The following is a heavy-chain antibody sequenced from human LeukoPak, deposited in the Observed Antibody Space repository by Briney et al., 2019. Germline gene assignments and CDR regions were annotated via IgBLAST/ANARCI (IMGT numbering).Heavy chain of an antibody. CDR1: GFTFSNYP. D-gene: IGHD1-1*01. CDR2: ISDDGSNK. Sequence: GRSLRLSCAASGFTFSNYPMHWVRQAPGKGLEWVAVISDDGSNKYYADSVKGRFTISRDNSKNTLYLQMNSLRAEDTAVYYCAIGSVIHTTWGQGTLVTVSS. V-gene: IGHV3-30-3*01. CDR3: AIGSVIHTT. J-gene: IGHJ5*02.